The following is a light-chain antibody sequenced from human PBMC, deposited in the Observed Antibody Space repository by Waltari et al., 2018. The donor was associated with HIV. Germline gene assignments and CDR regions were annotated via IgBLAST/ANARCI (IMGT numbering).Light chain of an antibody. CDR3: QVWHRDSEHYV. Sequence: SYVLTQPPSVPVAPGPTARITCGGHDIGSQSGQWYQQKPGQAPVLVVYDDRDRPSGIPERFSGSNFGSTATLTISRVEAGDEADYYCQVWHRDSEHYVFGTGTKVTVL. CDR1: DIGSQS. V-gene: IGLV3-21*02. CDR2: DDR. J-gene: IGLJ1*01.